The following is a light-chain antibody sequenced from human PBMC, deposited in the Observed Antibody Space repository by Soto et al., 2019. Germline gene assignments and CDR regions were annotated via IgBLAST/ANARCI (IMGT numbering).Light chain of an antibody. CDR3: QRYGSSPLIT. Sequence: ETVLTQSPGTLSFSPGERATLSCRASQSVSSSSLAWYQQRPGQAPRLLIYGTSSRANGIPDRFSGSGSGTDFTLTISRLEPEDFAVYFCQRYGSSPLITFGQGTRLEI. CDR1: QSVSSSS. J-gene: IGKJ5*01. CDR2: GTS. V-gene: IGKV3-20*01.